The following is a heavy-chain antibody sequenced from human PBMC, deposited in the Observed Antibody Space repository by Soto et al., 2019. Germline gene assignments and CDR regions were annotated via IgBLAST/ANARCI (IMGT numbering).Heavy chain of an antibody. CDR3: AKYSSGYFDL. CDR1: GFTFDDFA. CDR2: ISWNSDSI. D-gene: IGHD2-15*01. J-gene: IGHJ2*01. V-gene: IGHV3-9*01. Sequence: EVQLVESGGRLVQPGRSLRLSCAASGFTFDDFAMHWVRQAPGKGLEWVSGISWNSDSIGYTDSVKGRFTISRDNTENSLYLQMNSLRTEDTALYYCAKYSSGYFDLWGRGTLVTVSS.